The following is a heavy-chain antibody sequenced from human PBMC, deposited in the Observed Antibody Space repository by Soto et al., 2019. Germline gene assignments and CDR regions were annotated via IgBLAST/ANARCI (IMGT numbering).Heavy chain of an antibody. CDR2: ISGSGGST. J-gene: IGHJ4*02. CDR1: GFTFSSNA. CDR3: AKDPATSDIVATSFDY. V-gene: IGHV3-23*01. Sequence: EVQLLESGGGLVQPGGSLRLSCAASGFTFSSNAMSWVRQAPGNGLEWVSAISGSGGSTYYADSVKGRFTISRDNSKNTRYLQMNSLRAEATAVYYCAKDPATSDIVATSFDYWGQGTLVTVSS. D-gene: IGHD5-12*01.